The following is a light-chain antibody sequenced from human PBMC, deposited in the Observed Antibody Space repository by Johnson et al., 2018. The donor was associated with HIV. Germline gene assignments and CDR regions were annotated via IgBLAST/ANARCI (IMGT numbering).Light chain of an antibody. J-gene: IGLJ1*01. CDR3: GTWDSSLSAHV. CDR2: ENN. CDR1: SSNVGNNY. V-gene: IGLV1-51*02. Sequence: QSVLTQPPSVSAAPGQKVTIYCSGSSSNVGNNYVSWYQQLPGTAPKLLIYENNKRPSGIPDRFSGSKSGTSATLGITGLQTGDEAVYYCGTWDSSLSAHVFGTGTKVTVL.